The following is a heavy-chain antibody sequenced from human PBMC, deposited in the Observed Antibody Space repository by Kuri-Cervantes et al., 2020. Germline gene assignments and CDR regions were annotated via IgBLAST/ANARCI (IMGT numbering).Heavy chain of an antibody. CDR3: ARAPYVNDYGA. CDR2: INHSGST. J-gene: IGHJ4*02. Sequence: GSLTLSCAVYGGSFSGYYGSWIRQPPGKGLEWIGEINHSGSTNYNPSLKSRVTISVDTSKNQFSLKLSSVTAADTAVYYCARAPYVNDYGAWGQGTLVTVSS. D-gene: IGHD4-17*01. CDR1: GGSFSGYY. V-gene: IGHV4-34*01.